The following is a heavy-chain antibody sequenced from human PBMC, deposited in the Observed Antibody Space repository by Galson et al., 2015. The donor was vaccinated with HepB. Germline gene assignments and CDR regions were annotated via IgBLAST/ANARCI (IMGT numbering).Heavy chain of an antibody. Sequence: SLRLSCAASAFPFSSYWMSWVRQVPGKGLEWVANIRQDGSEKYYVDSVKGRFTISRDNAKNSLYLQMNSLRVEDTAVYYCAGDNVHRGNLKHWGRGTLVTVSS. CDR1: AFPFSSYW. CDR3: AGDNVHRGNLKH. V-gene: IGHV3-7*01. D-gene: IGHD1-1*01. CDR2: IRQDGSEK. J-gene: IGHJ1*01.